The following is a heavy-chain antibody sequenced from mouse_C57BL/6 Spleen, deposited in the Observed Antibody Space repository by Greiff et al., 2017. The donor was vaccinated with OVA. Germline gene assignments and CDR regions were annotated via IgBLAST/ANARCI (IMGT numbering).Heavy chain of an antibody. CDR1: GYTFTRSW. J-gene: IGHJ2*01. Sequence: LHQPLTALFPPVASVPLSCPASGYTFTRSWMHWVKQRPGQGLEWIGNINPSNGGTNYNEKFKSKATLTVDKSSSTAYMQLSSLTSEDSAVYYCARQYYFDYWGQGTTLTVSS. CDR3: ARQYYFDY. V-gene: IGHV1-53*01. CDR2: INPSNGGT.